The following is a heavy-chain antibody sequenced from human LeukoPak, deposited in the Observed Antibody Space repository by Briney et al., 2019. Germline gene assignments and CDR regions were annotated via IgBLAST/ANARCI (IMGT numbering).Heavy chain of an antibody. CDR2: ISSSSSYI. Sequence: GGSLRLSCAASGFTFSSYSMNWVRQAPGKGLEWVSSISSSSSYIYYADSVKGRFTISRDNAKNSLYLQMNSLRAEDTAVYYCAKENREDPVYYYYYMDVWGKGTTVTVSS. V-gene: IGHV3-21*01. J-gene: IGHJ6*03. D-gene: IGHD2/OR15-2a*01. CDR1: GFTFSSYS. CDR3: AKENREDPVYYYYYMDV.